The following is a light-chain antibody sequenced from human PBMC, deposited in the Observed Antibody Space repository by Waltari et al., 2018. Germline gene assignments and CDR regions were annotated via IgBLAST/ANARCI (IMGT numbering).Light chain of an antibody. CDR3: QQYNNYPYT. V-gene: IGKV1-5*03. CDR1: QSITTW. J-gene: IGKJ2*01. CDR2: KAS. Sequence: DIQMTQSPSTLSASVGDRVTITCRASQSITTWLAWYQQRPGKAPKLLIYKASSLESGVPSRFSGSGSGTEFTLTISSLQPDDFATYHCQQYNNYPYTFGKGTKLEMK.